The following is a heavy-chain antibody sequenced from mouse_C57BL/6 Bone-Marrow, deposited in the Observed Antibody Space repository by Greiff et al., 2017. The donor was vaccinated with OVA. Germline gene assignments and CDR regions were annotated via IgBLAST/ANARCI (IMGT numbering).Heavy chain of an antibody. CDR3: ARNYGSS. CDR1: GYTFTDYY. Sequence: VKVVESGAELVRPGASVKLSCKASGYTFTDYYINWVKQRPGQGLEWIARIFPGSGNTYYNEKFKGKATLTAEKSSSTAYMQLSSLTSEDSAVYFCARNYGSSWGQGTTLTVSS. D-gene: IGHD1-1*01. J-gene: IGHJ2*01. V-gene: IGHV1-76*01. CDR2: IFPGSGNT.